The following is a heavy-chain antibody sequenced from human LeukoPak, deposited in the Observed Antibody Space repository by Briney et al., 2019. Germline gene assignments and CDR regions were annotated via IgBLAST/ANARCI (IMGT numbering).Heavy chain of an antibody. D-gene: IGHD6-19*01. J-gene: IGHJ4*02. CDR1: GGSISSYY. CDR3: ARSYSSGGSGY. CDR2: IYYSGST. V-gene: IGHV4-59*01. Sequence: SETLSLTCTVSGGSISSYYWSWIRQPPGKGLEWIGYIYYSGSTNYNPSLKSQVTISVDTSKNQFSLKLSSVTAADTAVYYCARSYSSGGSGYWGQGTLVTVSS.